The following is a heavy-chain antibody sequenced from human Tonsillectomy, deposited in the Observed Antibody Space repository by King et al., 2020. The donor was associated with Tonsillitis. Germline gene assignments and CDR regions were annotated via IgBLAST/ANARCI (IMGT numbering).Heavy chain of an antibody. CDR3: ARTRGGSGRPPFDY. J-gene: IGHJ4*02. CDR1: GFTFSSYS. Sequence: VQLVESGGGLVQPGGSLRLSCAASGFTFSSYSMNWVRQAPGKGLEWVSYIRSSSYTIYYADSVKGRFTISRDNAKNSLYLQMNSLRDDDTAVYYCARTRGGSGRPPFDYWGQGALVTVSS. D-gene: IGHD3-10*01. CDR2: IRSSSYTI. V-gene: IGHV3-48*02.